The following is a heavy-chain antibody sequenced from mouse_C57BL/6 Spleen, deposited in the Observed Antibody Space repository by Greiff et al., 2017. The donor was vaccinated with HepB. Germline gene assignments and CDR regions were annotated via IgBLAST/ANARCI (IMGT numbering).Heavy chain of an antibody. CDR2: ISSGGSYT. V-gene: IGHV5-6*01. CDR1: GFTFSSYG. CDR3: ARHPLRHFDY. D-gene: IGHD1-2*01. J-gene: IGHJ2*01. Sequence: EVQGVESGGDLVKPGGSLKLSCAASGFTFSSYGMSWVRQTPDKRLEWVATISSGGSYTYYPDSVKGRFTISRDNAKNTLYLQMSSLKSEDTAMYYCARHPLRHFDYWGQGTTLTVSS.